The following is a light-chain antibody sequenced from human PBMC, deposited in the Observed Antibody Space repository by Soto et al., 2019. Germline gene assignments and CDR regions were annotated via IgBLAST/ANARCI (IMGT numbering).Light chain of an antibody. CDR3: QHYNSYSEA. CDR2: NAS. CDR1: QSISSW. Sequence: DIQMTQSPSTLSASIGDRVTITCRASQSISSWLAWYQQKPGKAPKLLIYNASTLQSGVPSRFRGSGSGTEFTLTISSLQPDDFAPYYCQHYNSYSEAFGQGTKVEFK. V-gene: IGKV1-5*03. J-gene: IGKJ1*01.